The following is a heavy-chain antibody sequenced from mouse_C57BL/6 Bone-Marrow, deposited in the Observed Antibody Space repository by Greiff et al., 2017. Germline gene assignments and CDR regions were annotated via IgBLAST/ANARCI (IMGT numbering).Heavy chain of an antibody. Sequence: EVNVVESGGGLVQPGGSMKLSCAASGFTFSDAWMDWVRQSPEKGLEWVAEIRNKANNHATYYAESVKGRFTISRDDSKSSVYLQMNSLRAEDTGIYYCTLTRGGLLRSMDYWGQGTSVTVSS. CDR2: IRNKANNHAT. D-gene: IGHD1-1*01. V-gene: IGHV6-6*01. CDR3: TLTRGGLLRSMDY. J-gene: IGHJ4*01. CDR1: GFTFSDAW.